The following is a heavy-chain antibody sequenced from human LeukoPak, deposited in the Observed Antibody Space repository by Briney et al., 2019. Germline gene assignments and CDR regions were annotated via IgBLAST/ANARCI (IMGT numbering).Heavy chain of an antibody. J-gene: IGHJ4*02. CDR3: ATVGYYRYYFDY. CDR1: GYTFTSYA. CDR2: INAGNGNT. D-gene: IGHD3-22*01. V-gene: IGHV1-3*01. Sequence: ASVKVSCKASGYTFTSYAMHWVRQAPGQRLEWMGWINAGNGNTKYSQKFQGRVTITRDTSASTAYMELSSLRSEDTAVYYCATVGYYRYYFDYWGQGTLVTVSS.